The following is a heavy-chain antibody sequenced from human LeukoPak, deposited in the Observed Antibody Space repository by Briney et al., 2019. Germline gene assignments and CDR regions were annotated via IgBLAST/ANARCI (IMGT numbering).Heavy chain of an antibody. Sequence: SETLSLTCAVSGGSISSGGYSWSWIRQPPGKGLEWIGYIYHSGSTYYNPSLKSRVTISVDRSKNQFSLKLSSVTAADTAVYYCARGGVVATIWGQGTLITVSS. J-gene: IGHJ4*02. D-gene: IGHD5-12*01. CDR3: ARGGVVATI. V-gene: IGHV4-30-2*01. CDR2: IYHSGST. CDR1: GGSISSGGYS.